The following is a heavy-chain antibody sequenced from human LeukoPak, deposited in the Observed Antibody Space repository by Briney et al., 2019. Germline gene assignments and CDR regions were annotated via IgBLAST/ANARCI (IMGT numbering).Heavy chain of an antibody. Sequence: SGRSLRLSCAEPGVSLCITMIYTGCQALDKRVGRGAVMSYDGSNKYYADSVKGRFTISRDNSKNTLYLQMNSLRAEDTAVYYCARDLAYDSSGYYYWGQGTLVTVSS. CDR3: ARDLAYDSSGYYY. CDR1: VSLCITM. V-gene: IGHV3-30*04. D-gene: IGHD3-22*01. CDR2: MSYDGSNK. J-gene: IGHJ4*02.